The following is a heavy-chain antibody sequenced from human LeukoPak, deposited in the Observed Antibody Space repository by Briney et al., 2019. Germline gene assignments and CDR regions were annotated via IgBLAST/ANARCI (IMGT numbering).Heavy chain of an antibody. V-gene: IGHV1-8*01. CDR2: MNPNSGNT. CDR3: ARGGVNYYGSGSYYNARFFNWFDP. J-gene: IGHJ5*02. CDR1: GYTFTSYD. Sequence: GASVKLSCTASGYTFTSYDINWMRQATGQGLEWMGWMNPNSGNTGYAQKFQGRVTMTRNTSKSTAYMELSSLRSDDTAVYYCARGGVNYYGSGSYYNARFFNWFDPWGQGTLVTVSS. D-gene: IGHD3-10*01.